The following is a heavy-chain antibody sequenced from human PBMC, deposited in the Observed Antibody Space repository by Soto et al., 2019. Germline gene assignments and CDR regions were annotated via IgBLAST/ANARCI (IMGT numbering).Heavy chain of an antibody. CDR2: ISGSGGST. CDR1: GFTFSSYA. Sequence: GGSLSLSCAASGFTFSSYAMSWVRQAPGKGLEWVSAISGSGGSTYYADSVKGRFTISRDNSKNTLYLQMNSLRAEDTAVYYCARDNFGYSYGSGYYYYGMDVWGKGTTVTVSS. V-gene: IGHV3-23*01. D-gene: IGHD5-18*01. CDR3: ARDNFGYSYGSGYYYYGMDV. J-gene: IGHJ6*04.